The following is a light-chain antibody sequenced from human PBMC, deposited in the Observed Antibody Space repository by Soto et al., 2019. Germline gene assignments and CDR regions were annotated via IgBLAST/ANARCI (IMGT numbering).Light chain of an antibody. CDR1: QSISSY. V-gene: IGKV1-39*01. J-gene: IGKJ5*01. Sequence: IQMSQSPSSLSASVGDRVTITCRASQSISSYLNWYQQKPGKAPKLLIYAASTLQSGVPSRFSGSGSGTDFTLTINSLQPEDFATYYCQQAYSFPITFGQGTRLEIK. CDR2: AAS. CDR3: QQAYSFPIT.